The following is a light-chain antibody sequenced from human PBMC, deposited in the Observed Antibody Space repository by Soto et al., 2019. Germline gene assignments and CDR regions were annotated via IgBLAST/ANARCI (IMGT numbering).Light chain of an antibody. V-gene: IGLV2-14*01. CDR2: DVT. CDR3: SSYTSSNTLV. CDR1: SSDVGVYDS. J-gene: IGLJ2*01. Sequence: QPALTQPASVSGSPGQSITISCTGTSSDVGVYDSVSWYQQHPGRAPKLMIYDVTNRPSGVSNRFSGSKSGNTASLTISGLQAEDEADYYCSSYTSSNTLVFGGGTKLTVL.